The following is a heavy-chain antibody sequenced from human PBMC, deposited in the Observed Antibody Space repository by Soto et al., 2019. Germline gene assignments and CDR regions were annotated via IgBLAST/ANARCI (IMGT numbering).Heavy chain of an antibody. CDR3: ARESEDLTSNFDY. J-gene: IGHJ4*02. V-gene: IGHV3-21*01. CDR2: ISSTTNYI. CDR1: GFTFSRYS. Sequence: SLRLSCAASGFTFSRYSMNWVRQAPGKGLEWVSSISSTTNYIYYADSMKGRFTVFRDNAKNSVYLDMNSLSAEDTAVYYCARESEDLTSNFDYWGQGTMVTVYS.